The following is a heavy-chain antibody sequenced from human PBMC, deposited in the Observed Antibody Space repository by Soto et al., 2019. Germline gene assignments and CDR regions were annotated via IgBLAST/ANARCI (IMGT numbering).Heavy chain of an antibody. CDR1: GYSFTDYK. Sequence: ASVKVSCKTSGYSFTDYKLHWVRQAPGQGLEWMGIINPSGGSTSYAQKFQGRVTMTRDTSTSTVYMELSSLRSEDTAVYYCARAYGDYYSAFDIWGQGTMVTVSS. J-gene: IGHJ3*02. CDR3: ARAYGDYYSAFDI. CDR2: INPSGGST. D-gene: IGHD4-17*01. V-gene: IGHV1-46*01.